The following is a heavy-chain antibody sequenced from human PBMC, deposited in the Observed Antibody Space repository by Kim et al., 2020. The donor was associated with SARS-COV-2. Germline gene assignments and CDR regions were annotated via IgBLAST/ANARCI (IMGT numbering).Heavy chain of an antibody. CDR2: ISRSGDSI. CDR1: GFTFSIYA. V-gene: IGHV3-23*01. Sequence: GGSLRLSCAASGFTFSIYAMSWVRQAPGRGLEWVSTISRSGDSIYYADSVKGRFTISRDISKNTLYLQMNSLRAEDTAVYYCAKFEGGPNTPFNYWGQGTLVTVSS. D-gene: IGHD2-2*02. J-gene: IGHJ4*02. CDR3: AKFEGGPNTPFNY.